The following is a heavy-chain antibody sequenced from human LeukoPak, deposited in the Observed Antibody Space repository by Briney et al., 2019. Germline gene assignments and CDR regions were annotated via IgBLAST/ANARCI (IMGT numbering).Heavy chain of an antibody. D-gene: IGHD3-10*01. CDR1: GFTFSSYN. CDR2: ISSGGIYI. V-gene: IGHV3-21*01. J-gene: IGHJ6*02. CDR3: ARDRGIYGMDV. Sequence: GGSLRPSCAASGFTFSSYNMKWVRQAPGKGLEWVSSISSGGIYIFYADSVKGRFTISRDNAKNSLYLQMNSLRAEDTAVYYCARDRGIYGMDVWGQGTTVTVSS.